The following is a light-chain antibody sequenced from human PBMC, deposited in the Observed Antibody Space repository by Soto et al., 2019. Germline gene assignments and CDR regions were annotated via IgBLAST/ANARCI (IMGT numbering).Light chain of an antibody. CDR2: GAS. CDR3: HHYVGSPWA. J-gene: IGKJ1*01. V-gene: IGKV3-20*01. Sequence: EIVLTQSPGTLSLSPGERATLSCRASQSVNRFLAWFQQKPGQVPRLLIYGASNRATGIPDRFSGSGSETDFTLTITRLEADDFAVYYCHHYVGSPWAFGQGTKV. CDR1: QSVNRF.